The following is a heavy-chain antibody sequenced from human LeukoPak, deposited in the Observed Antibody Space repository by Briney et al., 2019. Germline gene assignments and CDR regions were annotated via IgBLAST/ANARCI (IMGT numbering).Heavy chain of an antibody. J-gene: IGHJ5*02. V-gene: IGHV4-59*01. CDR2: IYYSGST. D-gene: IGHD3-10*01. CDR1: GASITSYY. Sequence: PSETLSLTCTVSGASITSYYWSWIRQPPGKALEWIGYIYYSGSTNYNPSLKSRVTISLDRSKNQFSLRLTSVTAADTAMYFCARAGAWQIDPWGQGTLVTVSS. CDR3: ARAGAWQIDP.